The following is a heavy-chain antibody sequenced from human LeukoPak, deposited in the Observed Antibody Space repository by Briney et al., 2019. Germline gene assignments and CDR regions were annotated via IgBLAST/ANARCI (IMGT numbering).Heavy chain of an antibody. J-gene: IGHJ4*02. V-gene: IGHV4-34*01. CDR2: INHSGST. CDR3: TRGKVVAGTPGQNSWDS. D-gene: IGHD6-19*01. CDR1: GGSFSGYY. Sequence: SETLSLTCAVYGGSFSGYYWSWIRQPPGKGLEWIGEINHSGSTNYNPSLKSRVTISVDTSKNQFSLRLSSVTAADTAVYYCTRGKVVAGTPGQNSWDSWGQGTLVTVSS.